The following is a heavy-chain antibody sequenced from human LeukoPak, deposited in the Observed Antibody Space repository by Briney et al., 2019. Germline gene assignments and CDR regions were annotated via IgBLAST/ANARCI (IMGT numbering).Heavy chain of an antibody. CDR1: GFTFSSYW. Sequence: GGSLRLSCAASGFTFSSYWMTWVRQAPGKGLEWVANIKQDGSEKYYVDSVKGRFTISRDNAKNSLYLQMNSLRAEDTAVYYCATGYGSNSGDYWGQGTLVTVSS. D-gene: IGHD4-23*01. CDR2: IKQDGSEK. J-gene: IGHJ4*02. CDR3: ATGYGSNSGDY. V-gene: IGHV3-7*01.